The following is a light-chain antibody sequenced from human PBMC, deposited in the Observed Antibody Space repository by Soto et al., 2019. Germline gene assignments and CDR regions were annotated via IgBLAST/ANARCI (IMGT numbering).Light chain of an antibody. CDR3: SSYTGSSVV. CDR1: SSDVGGYNY. J-gene: IGLJ2*01. CDR2: EVT. Sequence: QSALTQPASVSGSPGQSITISCTGTSSDVGGYNYVSWYQHHPGKAPKLMIYEVTNRPSGVSNRFSGSKSGNTASLTISGLQAEDEADYYCSSYTGSSVVFGGGTKVTV. V-gene: IGLV2-14*01.